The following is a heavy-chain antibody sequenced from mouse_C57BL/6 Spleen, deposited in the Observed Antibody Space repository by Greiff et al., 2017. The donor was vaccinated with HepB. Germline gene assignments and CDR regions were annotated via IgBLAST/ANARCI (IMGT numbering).Heavy chain of an antibody. CDR3: ARNRGFITTVVATYDYAMDY. V-gene: IGHV2-9-1*01. CDR1: GFSLTSYA. D-gene: IGHD1-1*01. J-gene: IGHJ4*01. CDR2: IWTGGGT. Sequence: QVQLKESGPGLVAPSQSLSITCTVSGFSLTSYAISWVRQPPGKGLEWLGVIWTGGGTNYNSALKSRLSISKDNSKSQVFLKMNSLQTDDTARYYCARNRGFITTVVATYDYAMDYWGQGTSVTVSS.